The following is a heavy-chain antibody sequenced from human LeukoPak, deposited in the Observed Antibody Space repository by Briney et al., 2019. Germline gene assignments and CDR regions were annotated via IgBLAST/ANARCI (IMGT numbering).Heavy chain of an antibody. D-gene: IGHD6-13*01. Sequence: GKPLQISCQGSGYSFTSYGIGWVRQMPGKGLEWMGIIYPGDSDTSISPSFQGQDTISAAKPTHPAYMPWSSLNVSLTTMRHCARASAIAGLWYFDYWGQGTLVTVSS. CDR2: IYPGDSDT. CDR1: GYSFTSYG. CDR3: ARASAIAGLWYFDY. V-gene: IGHV5-51*01. J-gene: IGHJ4*02.